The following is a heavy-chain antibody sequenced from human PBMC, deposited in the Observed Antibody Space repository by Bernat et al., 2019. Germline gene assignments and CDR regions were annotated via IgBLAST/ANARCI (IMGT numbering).Heavy chain of an antibody. CDR2: INWNGGST. D-gene: IGHD3-22*01. Sequence: EVQLVESGGGVVRPGGSLRLSCAASGFTFDDYGMSWVRQAPGKGLEWVSGINWNGGSTGYADSVKGRFTISRDNAKNSLYLQMNSLRAEDTALYYYARELSGNYYDSSGYYAFDYWGQGTLVTVSS. CDR1: GFTFDDYG. V-gene: IGHV3-20*04. CDR3: ARELSGNYYDSSGYYAFDY. J-gene: IGHJ4*02.